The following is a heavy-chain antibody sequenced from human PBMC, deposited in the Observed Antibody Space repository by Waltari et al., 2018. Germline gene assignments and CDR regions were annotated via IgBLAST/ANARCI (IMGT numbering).Heavy chain of an antibody. V-gene: IGHV1-8*03. CDR3: ARGDFWSGYYTDY. Sequence: QVQLLQSGAEVTNPGASVKVSCKASGYTFTRYDITGVRQPTGQGLEWMGWMNPNSGNTGYAQKFQGRVTITRNTSISTAYMELSSLRSEDTAVYYCARGDFWSGYYTDYWGQGTLVTVSS. J-gene: IGHJ4*02. CDR1: GYTFTRYD. D-gene: IGHD3-3*01. CDR2: MNPNSGNT.